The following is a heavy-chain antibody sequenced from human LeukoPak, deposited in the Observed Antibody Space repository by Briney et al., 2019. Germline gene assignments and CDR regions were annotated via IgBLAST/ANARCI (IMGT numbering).Heavy chain of an antibody. D-gene: IGHD7-27*01. CDR1: GFTFSSYN. V-gene: IGHV3-21*01. CDR2: ISSSSTYI. J-gene: IGHJ6*02. CDR3: ASLGRNYYYGMDV. Sequence: GGSLRLSCAASGFTFSSYNMNWVRQAPGKGLEWVSSISSSSTYIYYADSVKGRFTISRDNAKNSLYLQMNSLRAEDTAVYYCASLGRNYYYGMDVWGQGTTVTVSS.